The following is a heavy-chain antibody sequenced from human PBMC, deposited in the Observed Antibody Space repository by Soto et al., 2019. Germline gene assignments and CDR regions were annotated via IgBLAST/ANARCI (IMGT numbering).Heavy chain of an antibody. V-gene: IGHV3-64D*06. J-gene: IGHJ4*02. Sequence: GGSLRLSCSASGFTFSGYAMHWVRQAPGKGLEYVSAISSNGGSTYYADSVKGRFTISRDNSKNTLYLQMSSLRAEDTAVYYCVKEEYFDWLLYGYYSDYWGQGTLVTVSS. CDR2: ISSNGGST. CDR1: GFTFSGYA. CDR3: VKEEYFDWLLYGYYSDY. D-gene: IGHD3-9*01.